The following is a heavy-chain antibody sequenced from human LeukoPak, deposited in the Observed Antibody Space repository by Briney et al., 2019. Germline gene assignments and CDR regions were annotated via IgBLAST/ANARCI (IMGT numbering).Heavy chain of an antibody. CDR2: ISDSGGTT. J-gene: IGHJ5*02. D-gene: IGHD6-19*01. V-gene: IGHV3-23*01. CDR3: ANFERTVAGPYNWFDP. CDR1: GFTFSSYA. Sequence: GRSLRLSCAASGFTFSSYAMHWVRQAPGRGLEWVSGISDSGGTTYYADSVKGRFTIYRDNSKNTLYLLMNSLRAEDTAVYYCANFERTVAGPYNWFDPWGQGTLVTVSS.